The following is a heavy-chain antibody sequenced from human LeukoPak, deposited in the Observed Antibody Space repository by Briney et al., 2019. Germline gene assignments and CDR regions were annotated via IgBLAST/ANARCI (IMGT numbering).Heavy chain of an antibody. CDR3: ARAEDSSGWFTATGWFDP. J-gene: IGHJ5*02. CDR2: MNPNSGNT. D-gene: IGHD6-19*01. CDR1: GYTFTSYD. Sequence: ASVKVSCKASGYTFTSYDINWVRQATGEGLEWMGWMNPNSGNTGYAQKFQGRVTMTRNTSISTAYMELSSLRSEDTAVYYCARAEDSSGWFTATGWFDPWGQGTPVTVSS. V-gene: IGHV1-8*01.